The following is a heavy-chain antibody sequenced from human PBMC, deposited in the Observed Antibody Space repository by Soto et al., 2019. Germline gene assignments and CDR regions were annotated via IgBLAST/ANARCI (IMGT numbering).Heavy chain of an antibody. J-gene: IGHJ5*01. CDR1: GDSVSSNSVT. Sequence: PSQTLSLTCAISGDSVSSNSVTWNWIRQSPSRGLEWLGRTYYRSKWYSDYAVSVKSRVTINPDTSKNQFSLQLNSVTPEDTAVYYCARLIGNRWLDCWGQGTLVTVSS. V-gene: IGHV6-1*01. D-gene: IGHD2-8*01. CDR2: TYYRSKWYS. CDR3: ARLIGNRWLDC.